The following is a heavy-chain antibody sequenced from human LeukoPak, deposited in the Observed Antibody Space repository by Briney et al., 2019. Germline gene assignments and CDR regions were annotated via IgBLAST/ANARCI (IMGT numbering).Heavy chain of an antibody. CDR2: ISGSGGST. CDR3: AKDWGAGEGAFDI. D-gene: IGHD1-26*01. J-gene: IGHJ3*02. Sequence: GGSLRLSCVASGFTFNNAWMNWVRQAPGKGLEWVSVISGSGGSTYDADSVKGRFTMPRDNSKNTLYLQMNSLRAEDTAVYYCAKDWGAGEGAFDIWGRGTMVTVSS. V-gene: IGHV3-23*01. CDR1: GFTFNNAW.